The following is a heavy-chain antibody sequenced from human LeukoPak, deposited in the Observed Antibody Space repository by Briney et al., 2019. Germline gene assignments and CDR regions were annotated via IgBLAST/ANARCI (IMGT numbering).Heavy chain of an antibody. CDR2: INQEGSEK. CDR1: EFTFSSYW. J-gene: IGHJ3*02. Sequence: GGSLRLSCTTSEFTFSSYWMSWVRQAPGKGLEWVANINQEGSEKYYVDPVKGRFTISRDNAKNSLYLQMNSLRAEDTAVYYCARDFPLITMIVVVGWAFDIWGQGTMVTVSS. V-gene: IGHV3-7*01. D-gene: IGHD3-22*01. CDR3: ARDFPLITMIVVVGWAFDI.